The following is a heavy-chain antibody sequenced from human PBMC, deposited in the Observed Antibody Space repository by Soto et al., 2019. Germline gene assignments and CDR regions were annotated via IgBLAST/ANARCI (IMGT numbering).Heavy chain of an antibody. Sequence: GGSLRLSCAASGFTFSGSAMHWVRQASGKGLEWVGRIRSKANSYATAYAASVKGRFTISRDDSKNTAYLQMNSLKTEDTAVYYCARDEGRPGIQLWLKPSSTYYYYGMDVWGQGTTVTVSS. V-gene: IGHV3-73*01. J-gene: IGHJ6*02. CDR2: IRSKANSYAT. CDR1: GFTFSGSA. CDR3: ARDEGRPGIQLWLKPSSTYYYYGMDV. D-gene: IGHD5-18*01.